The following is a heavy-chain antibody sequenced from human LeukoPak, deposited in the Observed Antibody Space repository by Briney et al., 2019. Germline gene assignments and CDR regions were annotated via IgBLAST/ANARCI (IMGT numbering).Heavy chain of an antibody. CDR1: GGTFSSYA. V-gene: IGHV1-18*01. CDR3: ARDEDGYYYDSSGYYSVY. J-gene: IGHJ4*02. D-gene: IGHD3-22*01. Sequence: ASVKVSCKASGGTFSSYAISWVRQAPGQGLEWMGWISAYNGNTNYAQKLQGRVTMTTDTSTSTAYMELRSLRSDDTAVYYCARDEDGYYYDSSGYYSVYWGQGTLVTVSS. CDR2: ISAYNGNT.